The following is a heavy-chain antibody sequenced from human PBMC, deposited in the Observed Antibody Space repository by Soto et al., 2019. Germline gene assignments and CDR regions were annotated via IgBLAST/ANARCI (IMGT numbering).Heavy chain of an antibody. V-gene: IGHV3-23*01. CDR3: AKCKDDYGDYPPDY. CDR1: GFSFSSYA. Sequence: VQLLESGGGLVQPGGSLRLSCAASGFSFSSYAMSWVRQAPGKGLEWVSVISGSGGSTYYADSVKGRFTISRDNSKNTLYLQMNSLRVEDTAVYYCAKCKDDYGDYPPDYWGQGTLVTVSS. CDR2: ISGSGGST. J-gene: IGHJ4*02. D-gene: IGHD4-17*01.